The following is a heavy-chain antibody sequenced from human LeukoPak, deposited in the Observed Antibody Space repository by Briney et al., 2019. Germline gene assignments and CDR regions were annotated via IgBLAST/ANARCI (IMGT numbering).Heavy chain of an antibody. Sequence: SETLSLTCTVSVGSNSIGSYYWPWIRQPAGKGLERVGRIYSSGGTDFTPSLKSRGTISVDTSKNPSSLKLSSLTAADTAVYYCAREDYFTSSGYYPSYARGQGILVTVSS. CDR2: IYSSGGT. CDR1: VGSNSIGSYY. V-gene: IGHV4-61*02. D-gene: IGHD3-22*01. J-gene: IGHJ4*02. CDR3: AREDYFTSSGYYPSYA.